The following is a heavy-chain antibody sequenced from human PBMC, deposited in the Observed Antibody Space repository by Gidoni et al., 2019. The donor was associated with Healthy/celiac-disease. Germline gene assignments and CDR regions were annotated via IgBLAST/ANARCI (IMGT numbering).Heavy chain of an antibody. CDR2: MNHNNGHT. V-gene: IGHV1-8*01. Sequence: HVQPVQSGAEVKKPGASVKVACKASGYTCTSHALNRVRQSTGQGLEWMGWMNHNNGHTGYEQKFQGRVTMIRNNSISTAYMELSSLRSEDTAVYYCARGNVGVPAALYYYYGMDVWGQGTTVTVSS. J-gene: IGHJ6*02. D-gene: IGHD2-2*01. CDR1: GYTCTSHA. CDR3: ARGNVGVPAALYYYYGMDV.